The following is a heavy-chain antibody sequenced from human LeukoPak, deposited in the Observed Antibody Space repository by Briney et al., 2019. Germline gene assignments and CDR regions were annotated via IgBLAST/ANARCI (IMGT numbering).Heavy chain of an antibody. V-gene: IGHV1-18*01. J-gene: IGHJ5*02. CDR1: GYTFTSYG. Sequence: ASVKVSCKASGYTFTSYGISWVRQAPGQGLEWMGWISAYNGNTNYAQKLQGRVTMTTDTSTSTAYMELRSLRSEDTAVYYCARDWEWELPNWFDPWGQGTLVTVSS. D-gene: IGHD1-26*01. CDR2: ISAYNGNT. CDR3: ARDWEWELPNWFDP.